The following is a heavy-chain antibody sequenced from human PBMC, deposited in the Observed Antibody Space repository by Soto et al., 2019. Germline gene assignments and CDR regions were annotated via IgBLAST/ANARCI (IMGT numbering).Heavy chain of an antibody. D-gene: IGHD6-13*01. J-gene: IGHJ5*02. Sequence: GGSLRLSCAASGFTFSSYSMNWVRQAPGKGLEWVSYISSSSSTIYYADSVKGRFTISRDNAKNSLYLQMNSLRDEDTAVYYCARDIEIAAAGTGWFDPWGQGTLVTVSS. CDR2: ISSSSSTI. CDR1: GFTFSSYS. CDR3: ARDIEIAAAGTGWFDP. V-gene: IGHV3-48*02.